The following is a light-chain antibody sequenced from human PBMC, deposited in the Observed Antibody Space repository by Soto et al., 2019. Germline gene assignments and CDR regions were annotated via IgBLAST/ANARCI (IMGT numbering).Light chain of an antibody. Sequence: VVTQEPSVTVSPGGTVTLTCGSSTGAVTSGHYPYWFQQKPGQAPRTLIYDTNNKHSWTPARFSGSLLGGEAALTLSGAQPEDEAEYYCLLSDSGAWVFGGGTKLTVL. CDR2: DTN. CDR1: TGAVTSGHY. J-gene: IGLJ3*02. V-gene: IGLV7-46*01. CDR3: LLSDSGAWV.